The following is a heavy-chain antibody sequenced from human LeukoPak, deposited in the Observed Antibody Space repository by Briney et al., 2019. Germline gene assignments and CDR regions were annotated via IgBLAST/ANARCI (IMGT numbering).Heavy chain of an antibody. V-gene: IGHV3-53*04. CDR3: AREDRDDSSGYFWFDP. Sequence: GGSLRLSCAASGFTVSSNYMSWVRQAPGKGVEWVSVIYSGGSTYYADSVKGRFTISRHNSKNTLYLQMNSLRAEDTAVYYCAREDRDDSSGYFWFDPWGQGTLVTVSS. CDR1: GFTVSSNY. D-gene: IGHD3-22*01. CDR2: IYSGGST. J-gene: IGHJ5*02.